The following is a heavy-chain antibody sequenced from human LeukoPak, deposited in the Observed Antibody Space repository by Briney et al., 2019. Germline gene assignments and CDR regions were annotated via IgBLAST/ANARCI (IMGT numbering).Heavy chain of an antibody. CDR2: IYTSGST. CDR1: GGSISSGSYY. D-gene: IGHD6-13*01. V-gene: IGHV4-61*02. Sequence: PSETLSLTCTVFGGSISSGSYYWSWIRQPAGKGLEWIGRIYTSGSTNYNPSLKSRVTISVDTSKNQSSLKLSSVTAADTAVYYCARGTSSWYAYNWFDPWGQGTLVTVSS. CDR3: ARGTSSWYAYNWFDP. J-gene: IGHJ5*02.